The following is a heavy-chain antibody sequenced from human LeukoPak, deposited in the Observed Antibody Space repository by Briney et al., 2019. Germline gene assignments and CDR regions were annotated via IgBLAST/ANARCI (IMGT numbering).Heavy chain of an antibody. J-gene: IGHJ4*02. CDR1: GGTFSSYA. CDR2: ISTYNGNT. CDR3: ARTMATADLFDY. D-gene: IGHD5-24*01. V-gene: IGHV1-18*01. Sequence: ASVKVSCKASGGTFSSYAISWVRQAPGQGVEWMGWISTYNGNTNYAQKVQGRVTMTTDKSTSTAYMELRSLRSDDTAVYYCARTMATADLFDYWGQGTLVTVSS.